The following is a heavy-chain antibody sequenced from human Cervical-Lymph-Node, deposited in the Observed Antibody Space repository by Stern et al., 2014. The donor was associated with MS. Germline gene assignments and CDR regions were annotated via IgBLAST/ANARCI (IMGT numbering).Heavy chain of an antibody. Sequence: VQLVESGAEVKQPGASVRLSFEASGYTFSNHFLHWVRQAPGQGLEWLGIMHHRTGRKSFAQKFQGRVTMATDTSTSTLYLELSSLRPEDTAVYYCARDGLIVALVGAMELYYYGMDVWGQGTTVTVSS. V-gene: IGHV1-46*01. D-gene: IGHD4/OR15-4a*01. J-gene: IGHJ6*02. CDR3: ARDGLIVALVGAMELYYYGMDV. CDR2: MHHRTGRK. CDR1: GYTFSNHF.